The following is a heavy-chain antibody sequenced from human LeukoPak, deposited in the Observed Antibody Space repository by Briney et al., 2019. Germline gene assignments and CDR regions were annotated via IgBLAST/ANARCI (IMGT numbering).Heavy chain of an antibody. Sequence: GGSLRLSCAASGITVSSNYMTWVHQAPGKGLEWVSVLYSGGTTYYADSVKGRFTISRDNSKNTLYLQMDSLRVEDTAVYYCARDPPGIRVPGVWGQGTLVTVSS. CDR3: ARDPPGIRVPGV. D-gene: IGHD6-19*01. J-gene: IGHJ4*02. V-gene: IGHV3-53*01. CDR2: LYSGGTT. CDR1: GITVSSNY.